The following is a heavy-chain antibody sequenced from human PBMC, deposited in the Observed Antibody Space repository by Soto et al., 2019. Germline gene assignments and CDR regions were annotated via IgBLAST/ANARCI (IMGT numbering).Heavy chain of an antibody. Sequence: SETLSLGCTVSGGSVSGCSYYWSWIRQPPGRGLEWIGYIYYSGSTNYNPSLKSRVTISVDTSKNQFSLKLSSVTAADTAGYYCARDRGGYGDVDYGGQGALVTVSS. CDR2: IYYSGST. CDR3: ARDRGGYGDVDY. J-gene: IGHJ4*02. CDR1: GGSVSGCSYY. D-gene: IGHD3-10*01. V-gene: IGHV4-61*01.